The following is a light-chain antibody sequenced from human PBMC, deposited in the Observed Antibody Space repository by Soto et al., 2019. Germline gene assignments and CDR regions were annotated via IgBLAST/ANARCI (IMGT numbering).Light chain of an antibody. J-gene: IGLJ3*02. CDR2: LEGSGSY. CDR1: SGHSSNV. V-gene: IGLV4-60*03. Sequence: QSVLTQSASASASLGSSVKLTCTLSSGHSSNVIAWHQQQPGKAPRYLMKLEGSGSYTKGSGVPDRFSGSSSGADRYLTISNLQSEDEAGYYCEAWDMNTRLFGGGTQLTVL. CDR3: EAWDMNTRL.